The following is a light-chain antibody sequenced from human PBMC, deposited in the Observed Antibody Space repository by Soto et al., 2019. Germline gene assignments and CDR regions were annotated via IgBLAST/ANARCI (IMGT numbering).Light chain of an antibody. Sequence: APTQPAPLAWSPGQSITLSFTGTSSDVGGYNYVSWYQQHPGKAPKFMIYDVSNQPSGVSNRFSGSKSGNTASLTISGLQAEDEADYYCSSYTTSNTRQIVFGTGTKVTVL. V-gene: IGLV2-14*01. CDR3: SSYTTSNTRQIV. CDR1: SSDVGGYNY. CDR2: DVS. J-gene: IGLJ1*01.